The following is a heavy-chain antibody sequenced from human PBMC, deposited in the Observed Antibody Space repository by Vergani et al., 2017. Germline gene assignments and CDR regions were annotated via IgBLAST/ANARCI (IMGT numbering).Heavy chain of an antibody. CDR1: GFTFSSYG. CDR3: TRSGVVVPAAFDY. J-gene: IGHJ4*02. CDR2: ISYDGSNK. V-gene: IGHV3-30*03. Sequence: QVQLVESGGGVVQPGRSLRLSCAASGFTFSSYGMHWVRQAPGKGLEWVAVISYDGSNKYYADSVKGRFTISRDNSKNTLYLQMNSLRAEDTAVYYCTRSGVVVPAAFDYWGQGTLVTVSS. D-gene: IGHD2-2*01.